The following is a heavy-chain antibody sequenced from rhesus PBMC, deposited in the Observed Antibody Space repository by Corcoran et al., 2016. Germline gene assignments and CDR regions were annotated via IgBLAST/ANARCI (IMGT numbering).Heavy chain of an antibody. CDR3: ARVSCSGGVCYPYYFDY. Sequence: QVQLQESGPAGVKSSETLSLTCAVSGGSISSSNWWSWIRQSPGKGLEWIGGMYGRGGSTEYNTALKSRGTMSKDTYKNAFSRKLISVTAADTAVYYCARVSCSGGVCYPYYFDYWGQGVLVTVSS. CDR2: MYGRGGST. CDR1: GGSISSSNW. V-gene: IGHV4-93*01. J-gene: IGHJ4*01. D-gene: IGHD2-39*02.